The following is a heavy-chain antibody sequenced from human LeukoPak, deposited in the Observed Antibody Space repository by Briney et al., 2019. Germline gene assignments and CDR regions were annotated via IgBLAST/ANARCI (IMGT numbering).Heavy chain of an antibody. Sequence: KASETLSLTCAVYGGSFSGYYWSWIRQPPGKGLEWIGEINHSGSTNYNPSLKSRVTISVDTSKNQFSLKLSSVTAADTAVYYCARGHYCSSTSCNRRIFDYWGQGTLVTVSS. J-gene: IGHJ4*02. CDR3: ARGHYCSSTSCNRRIFDY. V-gene: IGHV4-34*01. D-gene: IGHD2-2*01. CDR1: GGSFSGYY. CDR2: INHSGST.